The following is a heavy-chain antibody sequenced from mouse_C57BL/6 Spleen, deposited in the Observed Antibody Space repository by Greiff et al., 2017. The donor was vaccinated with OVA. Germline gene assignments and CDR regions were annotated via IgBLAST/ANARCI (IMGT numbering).Heavy chain of an antibody. CDR2: ISSGGSYT. Sequence: EVQRVESGGDLVKPGGSLKLSCAASGFTFSSYGMSWVRQTPDKRLEWVATISSGGSYTYYPDSVKGRFTISRDNAKNTLYLQMSSLKSEDTAMYYCARRGGRYYAMDYWGQGTSVTVSS. CDR3: ARRGGRYYAMDY. CDR1: GFTFSSYG. V-gene: IGHV5-6*01. J-gene: IGHJ4*01.